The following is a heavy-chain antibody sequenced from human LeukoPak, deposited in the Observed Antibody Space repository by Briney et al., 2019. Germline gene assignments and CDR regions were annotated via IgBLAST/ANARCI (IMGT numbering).Heavy chain of an antibody. D-gene: IGHD2/OR15-2a*01. CDR2: VNNDGSAT. J-gene: IGHJ4*02. Sequence: GGSLRLSCAASRFIFTNYWIHWVRQAPGKGLVWVSRVNNDGSATSYADSVKGRFTISRDNSENTLSLQMNSLRADDTAIYYCAKSCNSGNCYYNYWGQGTLVTVSS. CDR3: AKSCNSGNCYYNY. CDR1: RFIFTNYW. V-gene: IGHV3-74*01.